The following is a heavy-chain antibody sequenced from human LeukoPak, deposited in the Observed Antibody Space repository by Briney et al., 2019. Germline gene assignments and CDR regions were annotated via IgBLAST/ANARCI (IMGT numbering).Heavy chain of an antibody. CDR1: GFTFSSYS. D-gene: IGHD6-13*01. CDR3: ARVTKIAAAGWYYYYYYGMDV. CDR2: ISSSSSYI. J-gene: IGHJ6*02. V-gene: IGHV3-21*01. Sequence: GGSLRLSCAASGFTFSSYSMNWVRQAPGKGLEWVSSISSSSSYIYYADSVKGRFTISRDNAKNSLYPQMDSLRAEDTAVYYCARVTKIAAAGWYYYYYYGMDVWGQGTTVTVSS.